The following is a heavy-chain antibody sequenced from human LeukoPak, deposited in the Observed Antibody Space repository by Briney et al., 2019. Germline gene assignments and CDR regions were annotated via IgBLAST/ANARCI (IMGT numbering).Heavy chain of an antibody. J-gene: IGHJ4*02. V-gene: IGHV4-4*09. CDR2: IYTSGST. Sequence: SETLSLTCTVSGGSISGYYWSWIRQPPGKGLEWIGYIYTSGSTNYNPSLKSRVTISVDTSKNQFSLKLSSVTAADTAVYYCARQGRDGYLEYYFDYWGQGTLVTVSS. CDR3: ARQGRDGYLEYYFDY. D-gene: IGHD5-24*01. CDR1: GGSISGYY.